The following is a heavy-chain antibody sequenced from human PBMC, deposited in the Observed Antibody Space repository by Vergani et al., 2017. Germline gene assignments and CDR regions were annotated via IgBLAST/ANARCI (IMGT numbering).Heavy chain of an antibody. Sequence: QVQLQESGPGLVKPSETLSLTCTVSGGSISSYYWSWIRQPAGKGLEWIGRIYTSGSTNYNPSLKSRVTISVDTSKNQFSLKLSSVTAADTAVYYCARHATGYSSGFDAFDIWGQGTMVTVSS. D-gene: IGHD6-19*01. CDR3: ARHATGYSSGFDAFDI. J-gene: IGHJ3*02. CDR1: GGSISSYY. CDR2: IYTSGST. V-gene: IGHV4-4*07.